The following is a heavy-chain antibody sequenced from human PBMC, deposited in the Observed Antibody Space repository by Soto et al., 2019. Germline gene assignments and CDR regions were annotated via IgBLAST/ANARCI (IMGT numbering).Heavy chain of an antibody. CDR3: ARLARRYSHMDV. CDR1: GGSISSYY. D-gene: IGHD3-9*01. J-gene: IGHJ6*03. V-gene: IGHV4-59*08. Sequence: EPLSLTCTVSGGSISSYYWSWIRQPPGKGLEWIGYIYYSGSTNYNPSLKSRVTISVDTSKNQFSLKLSSVTAADTAVYYCARLARRYSHMDVWGKGTTVTVSS. CDR2: IYYSGST.